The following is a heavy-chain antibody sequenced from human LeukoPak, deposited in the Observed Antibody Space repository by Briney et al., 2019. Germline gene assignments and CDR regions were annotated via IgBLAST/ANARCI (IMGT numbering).Heavy chain of an antibody. Sequence: SETLSLTCTVSGGSISSGGYYWSWIRQHPGKGLEWIGYIYYSGSTYYNPSLKSRVTISVDTSKNQFSLKLSSVTAADTAVYYCATYTKKNNVLRFLEWPKTYYYYMDVWGKGTTVTVSS. CDR1: GGSISSGGYY. D-gene: IGHD3-3*01. V-gene: IGHV4-31*03. J-gene: IGHJ6*03. CDR2: IYYSGST. CDR3: ATYTKKNNVLRFLEWPKTYYYYMDV.